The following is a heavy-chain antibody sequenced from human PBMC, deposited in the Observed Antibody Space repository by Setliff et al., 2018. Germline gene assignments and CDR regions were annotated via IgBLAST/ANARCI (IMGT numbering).Heavy chain of an antibody. D-gene: IGHD3-22*01. CDR2: INAGNGYT. V-gene: IGHV1-3*01. CDR3: AREGVDSRSSTDYRYYMDV. J-gene: IGHJ6*03. CDR1: GYTFTNYA. Sequence: ASVKVSCKASGYTFTNYAIHWVRQAPGQRLEWMGWINAGNGYTKYSQKFQGRVTIITDESTTTAYMELSSLRSDDTAVYYCAREGVDSRSSTDYRYYMDVWGKGTTVTVSS.